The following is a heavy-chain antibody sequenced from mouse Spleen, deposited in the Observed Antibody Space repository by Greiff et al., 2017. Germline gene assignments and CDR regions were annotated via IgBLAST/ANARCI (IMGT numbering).Heavy chain of an antibody. CDR1: GYTFTSYW. J-gene: IGHJ3*01. CDR3: ARGGIYDGSYGWFAY. CDR2: IDPSDSYT. V-gene: IGHV1-50*01. Sequence: QVQLQQPGAELVKPGASVKLSCKASGYTFTSYWMQWVKQRPGQGLEWIGEIDPSDSYTNYNQKFKGKATLTVDTSSSTAYMQLSSLTSEDSAVYYCARGGIYDGSYGWFAYWGQGTLVTVSA. D-gene: IGHD2-1*01.